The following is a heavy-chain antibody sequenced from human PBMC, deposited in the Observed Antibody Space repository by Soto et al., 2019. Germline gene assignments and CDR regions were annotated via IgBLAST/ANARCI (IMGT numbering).Heavy chain of an antibody. V-gene: IGHV3-7*02. Sequence: GGSLRLSCAASGFTFSNSWMSWVRQAPGKGLEWVAKIKQDESEIYYGDSVNGRFTISRDNAKNSLYLQMNSLRVEDTAVYYCAAVITIWALGIWGQGTMVTVSS. D-gene: IGHD3-3*01. CDR3: AAVITIWALGI. CDR1: GFTFSNSW. CDR2: IKQDESEI. J-gene: IGHJ3*02.